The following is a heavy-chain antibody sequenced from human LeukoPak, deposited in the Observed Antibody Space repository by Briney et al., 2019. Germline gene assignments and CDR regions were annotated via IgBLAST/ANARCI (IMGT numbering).Heavy chain of an antibody. CDR2: IYTSGST. CDR1: GGSISSGNYY. J-gene: IGHJ4*02. D-gene: IGHD2-8*02. CDR3: ARGFTGGTYYFDY. Sequence: SETLSLTCTVSGGSISSGNYYWHWLRQPAGTGLEWVGRIYTSGSTNYNPSLKSRVTISVDTSKNQFSLKLTSVTAADTAVYYCARGFTGGTYYFDYWGQGTLVTVSS. V-gene: IGHV4-61*02.